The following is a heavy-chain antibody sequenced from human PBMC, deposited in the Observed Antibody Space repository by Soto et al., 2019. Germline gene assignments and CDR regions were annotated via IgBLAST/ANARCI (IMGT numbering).Heavy chain of an antibody. J-gene: IGHJ4*02. CDR2: IGGSGRTT. CDR3: AKSRYSDSSGDFYDY. D-gene: IGHD3-22*01. V-gene: IGHV3-23*01. CDR1: AFTFNNYA. Sequence: GGSLRLSCAASAFTFNNYAISWGRQAPGKGLEWVSGIGGSGRTTYYADSVKGRFTISRDNSNNTLFLQMNSLRAEDTAVYYCAKSRYSDSSGDFYDYWGQGTLVTVSS.